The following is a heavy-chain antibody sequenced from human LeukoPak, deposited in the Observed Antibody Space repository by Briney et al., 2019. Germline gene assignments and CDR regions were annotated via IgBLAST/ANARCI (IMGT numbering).Heavy chain of an antibody. D-gene: IGHD3-3*01. Sequence: GGSLRLSCAASGFTFSSYEMNWVRQAPGKGLEWISYISSSGSSISYADSVKGRFTISRDNSKNTLYLQMNSLRAEDTAVYYCTLRNTNVLRTLSWFDPWGQGTLVTASS. CDR3: TLRNTNVLRTLSWFDP. CDR2: ISSSGSSI. V-gene: IGHV3-48*03. CDR1: GFTFSSYE. J-gene: IGHJ5*02.